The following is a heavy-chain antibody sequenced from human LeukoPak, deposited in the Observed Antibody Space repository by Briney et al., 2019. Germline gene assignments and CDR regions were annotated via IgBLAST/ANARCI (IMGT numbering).Heavy chain of an antibody. D-gene: IGHD6-19*01. CDR1: GGSISSYY. V-gene: IGHV4-59*01. Sequence: SETLSLTCTVSGGSISSYYWSWIRQPPGKGLEWIGYIYYSGSTNYNPSLKSRVTISVDTSKNQFSLKLSSVTAADTAVYYCARVAGTIDYFDYWGQGTLVTVSS. J-gene: IGHJ4*02. CDR3: ARVAGTIDYFDY. CDR2: IYYSGST.